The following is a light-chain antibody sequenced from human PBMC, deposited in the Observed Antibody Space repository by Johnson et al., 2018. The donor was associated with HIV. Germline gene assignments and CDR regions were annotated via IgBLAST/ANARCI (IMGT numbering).Light chain of an antibody. CDR3: GTWDSSLSDYV. V-gene: IGLV1-51*01. J-gene: IGLJ1*01. CDR1: SSNIANNY. Sequence: QFVLTQPPSVSAAPGQRVTVSCSGRSSNIANNYVSWYQQFPGEAPKLLIYENNKRPSGIPDRFSGSKSGTSATLGITGLQTGDEADYYCGTWDSSLSDYVFGAGTKVTVL. CDR2: ENN.